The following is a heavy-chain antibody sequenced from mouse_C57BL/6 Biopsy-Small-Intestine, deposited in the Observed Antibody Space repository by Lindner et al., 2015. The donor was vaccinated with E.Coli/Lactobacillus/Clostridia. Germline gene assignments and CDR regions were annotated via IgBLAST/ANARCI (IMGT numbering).Heavy chain of an antibody. CDR1: GYSFTSYY. D-gene: IGHD2-3*01. Sequence: VQLQESGPELVKPGASVKISCKASGYSFTSYYIHWVKQRPGQGLEWIGWIYPGSGNTKYNEKFEGKATLTADTSSSTAYMQLSSLTSEDSAVYYCARGSIYDGYYWYFDVWGTGTAVTVSS. CDR3: ARGSIYDGYYWYFDV. CDR2: IYPGSGNT. J-gene: IGHJ1*03. V-gene: IGHV1-66*01.